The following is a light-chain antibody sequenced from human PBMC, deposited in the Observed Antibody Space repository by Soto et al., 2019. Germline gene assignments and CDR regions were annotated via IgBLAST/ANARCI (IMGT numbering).Light chain of an antibody. V-gene: IGKV1-5*01. CDR1: QSIVNW. J-gene: IGKJ2*02. CDR3: QHYDSSSMCT. Sequence: DIQMTQSPSTLSASVGDRVTITCRASQSIVNWLAWYQLKPGKVPKLLIYDASSLQSGVPSRFSGSGSGTEFTLTITSLQPDDFVTYYCQHYDSSSMCTFGQGTKLEIK. CDR2: DAS.